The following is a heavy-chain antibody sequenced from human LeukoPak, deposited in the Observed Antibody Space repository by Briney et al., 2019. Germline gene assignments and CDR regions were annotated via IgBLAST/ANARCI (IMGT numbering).Heavy chain of an antibody. CDR3: ARDGTKAYCGGDCRAHDY. Sequence: GGSLRLSCAASGFTFSSYSMSWIRQAPGEGLEWVSYVSGSETTFYYADSVKGRFTISRDNAKDSLYLQMNSLRAEDTAVYFCARDGTKAYCGGDCRAHDYWGQGTLVTVSS. D-gene: IGHD2-21*02. CDR1: GFTFSSYS. J-gene: IGHJ4*02. V-gene: IGHV3-11*04. CDR2: VSGSETTF.